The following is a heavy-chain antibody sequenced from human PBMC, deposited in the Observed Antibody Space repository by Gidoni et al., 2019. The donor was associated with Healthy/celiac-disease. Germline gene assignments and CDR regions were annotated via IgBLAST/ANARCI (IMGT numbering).Heavy chain of an antibody. J-gene: IGHJ3*02. Sequence: EVQLVESGGGLVQPGGSMRLYCAAAGFTFSSYEMNWVRQAPGKGLEWVSYISSSGSTIYYADSVKGRFTISRDNAKNSLYLQMNSLRAEDTAVYYCARDRDWGAFDIWGQGTMVTVSS. D-gene: IGHD7-27*01. V-gene: IGHV3-48*03. CDR1: GFTFSSYE. CDR3: ARDRDWGAFDI. CDR2: ISSSGSTI.